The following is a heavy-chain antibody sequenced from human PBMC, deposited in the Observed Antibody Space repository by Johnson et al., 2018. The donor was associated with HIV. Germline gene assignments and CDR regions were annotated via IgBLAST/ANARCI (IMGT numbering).Heavy chain of an antibody. D-gene: IGHD6-13*01. V-gene: IGHV3-30*03. J-gene: IGHJ3*02. CDR2: ISYDGSNK. Sequence: QVQLVESGGGVVQPGRSLRLSCAASGFTFSSYGMHWVRQAPGKGLEWVAVISYDGSNKYYADSVKGRFTVSRDNSKNTLHLEMNSLRAEDTAVYYCARDPGYSAFDIWGQGTMVTVSS. CDR1: GFTFSSYG. CDR3: ARDPGYSAFDI.